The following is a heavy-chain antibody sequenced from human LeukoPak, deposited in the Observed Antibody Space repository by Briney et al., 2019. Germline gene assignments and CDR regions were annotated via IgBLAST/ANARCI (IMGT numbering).Heavy chain of an antibody. J-gene: IGHJ4*02. CDR1: GGSISSYY. V-gene: IGHV4-4*07. CDR3: ARESLDYVWGSYRQIDY. Sequence: SETLSLTCTVPGGSISSYYWSWIRQPAGKGLEWIGRIYTSGSTNYNPSLKSRVTMSVDTSKNQFSLKLSSVTAADTAVYYCARESLDYVWGSYRQIDYWGQGTLVTVSS. CDR2: IYTSGST. D-gene: IGHD3-16*02.